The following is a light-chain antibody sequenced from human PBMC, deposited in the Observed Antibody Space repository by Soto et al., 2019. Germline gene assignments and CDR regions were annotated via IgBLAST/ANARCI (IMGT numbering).Light chain of an antibody. V-gene: IGKV3-20*01. CDR3: QQYGDSPDTDRWT. Sequence: EIVLTQSPGTLSLSPGERASLSCRASQSVRSSSLAWYQQKPGQPPRLLIYGASSRATGIPDRFSGSGSGTDSTLTISRLEPEDFAVYFCQQYGDSPDTDRWTFGPGTKVEIK. CDR2: GAS. J-gene: IGKJ1*01. CDR1: QSVRSSS.